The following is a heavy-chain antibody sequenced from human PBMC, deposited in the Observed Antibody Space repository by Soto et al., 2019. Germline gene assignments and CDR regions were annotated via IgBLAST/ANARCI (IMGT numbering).Heavy chain of an antibody. J-gene: IGHJ6*02. V-gene: IGHV3-30*03. CDR1: GLTLSGFG. Sequence: ESGGGVVQPGTSLRLSCAASGLTLSGFGMHWVRQAPGKGLEWVAVISYDGSEKYYTDSVKGRFTIARVNSKNILYLQMNSLTIEDTAVFYCARSTSSTLNYYYGMDVWGQGTTVTVSS. CDR2: ISYDGSEK. CDR3: ARSTSSTLNYYYGMDV. D-gene: IGHD6-6*01.